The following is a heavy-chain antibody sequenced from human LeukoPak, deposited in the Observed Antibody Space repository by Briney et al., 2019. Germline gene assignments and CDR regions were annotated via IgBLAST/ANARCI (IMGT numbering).Heavy chain of an antibody. J-gene: IGHJ4*02. CDR1: GFTFSSYS. V-gene: IGHV3-21*01. CDR3: ARELNYYDSSGYFGGIDY. Sequence: GGSLRLSCAASGFTFSSYSMNWVRQAPGKGLEWVSSINSSSSYIYYADSVKGRFTISRDNAKNSLYLQMNSLRAEDTAVYYCARELNYYDSSGYFGGIDYWGQGTLVTVSS. CDR2: INSSSSYI. D-gene: IGHD3-22*01.